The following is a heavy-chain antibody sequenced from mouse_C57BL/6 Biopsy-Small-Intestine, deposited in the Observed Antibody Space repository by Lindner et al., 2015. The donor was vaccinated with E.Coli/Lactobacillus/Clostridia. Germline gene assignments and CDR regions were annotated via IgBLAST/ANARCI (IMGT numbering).Heavy chain of an antibody. CDR1: GYTFTEYN. J-gene: IGHJ3*01. CDR3: ARSFGSMFAY. CDR2: FYPGRGSV. V-gene: IGHV1-62-2*01. D-gene: IGHD1-2*01. Sequence: VQLQESGAELVKPGASAKLSCKASGYTFTEYNIHWVKQRSVQGLEWIGWFYPGRGSVTYHEKFKDRATLTADKSSNTVYMELSRLTSEDSAVYFCARSFGSMFAYWGQGTLVTVSA.